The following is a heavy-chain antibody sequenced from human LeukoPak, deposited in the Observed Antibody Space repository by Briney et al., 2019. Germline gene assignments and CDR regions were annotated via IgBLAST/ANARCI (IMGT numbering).Heavy chain of an antibody. D-gene: IGHD3-3*01. CDR1: GGSISSSSYY. CDR2: IYYSGST. J-gene: IGHJ4*02. CDR3: AGRTIFGVGRTGYAYY. V-gene: IGHV4-39*01. Sequence: SETLSLTCTVSGGSISSSSYYWGWIRQPPGKGLEWIGSIYYSGSTYYNPSPKSRVTISVDTSKNQFSLKLSSVTAADTAVYYCAGRTIFGVGRTGYAYYWGQGTLVTVSS.